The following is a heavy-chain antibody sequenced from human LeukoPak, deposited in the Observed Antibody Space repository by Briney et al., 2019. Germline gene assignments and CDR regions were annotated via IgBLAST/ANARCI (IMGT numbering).Heavy chain of an antibody. D-gene: IGHD4/OR15-4a*01. CDR3: ARGTMADDALDY. CDR2: ISYDGSNK. V-gene: IGHV3-30-3*01. J-gene: IGHJ4*02. Sequence: GGSLRLSCAASGFTVSSNYMSWVRQAPGKGLEWVAVISYDGSNKYYADSVKGRFTISRDNSKNTLYLQMNSLRAEDTAVYYCARGTMADDALDYWGQGTLVTVSS. CDR1: GFTVSSNY.